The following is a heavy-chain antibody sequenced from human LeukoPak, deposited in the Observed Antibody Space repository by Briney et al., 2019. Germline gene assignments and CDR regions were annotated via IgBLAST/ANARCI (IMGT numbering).Heavy chain of an antibody. J-gene: IGHJ4*02. Sequence: PGGSLRLSCAASGFTFSSYATSWVRQAPGKGLEWVSVISGSGGNTYYADSVKGRFTISRDNSKSTLFLQMNSLRDEDTAVYYCAKDGDGGSYYVLFDYWGQGALVTVSS. D-gene: IGHD1-26*01. CDR3: AKDGDGGSYYVLFDY. CDR1: GFTFSSYA. CDR2: ISGSGGNT. V-gene: IGHV3-23*01.